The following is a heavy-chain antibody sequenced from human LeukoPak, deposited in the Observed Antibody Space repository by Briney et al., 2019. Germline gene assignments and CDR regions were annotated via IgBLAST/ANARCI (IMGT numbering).Heavy chain of an antibody. J-gene: IGHJ4*02. CDR1: GGSISSYY. V-gene: IGHV4-59*01. CDR2: IYYSGST. CDR3: ARVRDYYDSSGYDSTCFDY. Sequence: PSETLSLTCTVSGGSISSYYWSWIRQPPGKALEWIGYIYYSGSTNYNPSLKSRVTISVDPSKNQFSLKLSSVTAADTAVYYCARVRDYYDSSGYDSTCFDYWGQGTLVTVSS. D-gene: IGHD3-22*01.